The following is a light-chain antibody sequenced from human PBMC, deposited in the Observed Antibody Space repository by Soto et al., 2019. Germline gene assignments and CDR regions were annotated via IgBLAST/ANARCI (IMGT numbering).Light chain of an antibody. CDR2: AAS. CDR1: QIISSD. J-gene: IGKJ4*01. Sequence: DIVMTQSPATLSASLGETTTLACRASQIISSDLDWYQQKLGKTPRLLIHAASSRDTGVASRFSGSGSGTDFTLTINSLQPEDFAAYYCQQGYNSPRTFGRGTKVDIK. V-gene: IGKV3-11*01. CDR3: QQGYNSPRT.